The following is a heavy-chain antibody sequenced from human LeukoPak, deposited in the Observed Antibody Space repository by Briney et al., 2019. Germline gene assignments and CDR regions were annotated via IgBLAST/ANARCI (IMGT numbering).Heavy chain of an antibody. D-gene: IGHD6-19*01. CDR1: GFTFSDYY. V-gene: IGHV3-11*01. J-gene: IGHJ3*02. Sequence: AGGSLRLSCAASGFTFSDYYMSWIRQAPGKGLEWVSYISSSGSTIYYAESVKGRFTISRNHAKNSLYLQMNSLRAEDTAVYYCARDPDSSGWNRGAFDIWGQGTMVTVSS. CDR2: ISSSGSTI. CDR3: ARDPDSSGWNRGAFDI.